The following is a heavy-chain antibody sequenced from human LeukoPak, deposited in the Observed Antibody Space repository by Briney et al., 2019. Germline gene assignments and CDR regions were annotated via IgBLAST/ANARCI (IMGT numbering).Heavy chain of an antibody. CDR3: AGGGRRRCSTSCYKTPNTPSNWFDP. CDR2: INHSGST. CDR1: GGSFSGYY. Sequence: NPSETLSLTCAVYGGSFSGYYWSWIRQPPGKGLEWIGEINHSGSTNYNPSLKSRVTISVDTSKNQFSLKLSSVTAADTAVYYCAGGGRRRCSTSCYKTPNTPSNWFDPWGQGTLVTVSS. V-gene: IGHV4-34*01. D-gene: IGHD2-2*02. J-gene: IGHJ5*02.